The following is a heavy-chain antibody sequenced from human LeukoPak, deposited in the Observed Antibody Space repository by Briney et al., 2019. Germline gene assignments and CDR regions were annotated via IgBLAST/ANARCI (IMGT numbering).Heavy chain of an antibody. CDR1: GGTFSSYA. CDR2: IIPIFGTA. D-gene: IGHD2-2*01. J-gene: IGHJ6*03. V-gene: IGHV1-69*05. Sequence: ASVKVSRKASGGTFSSYAISWVRQAPGQGLEWMGGIIPIFGTANYAQKFQGRVTIITDESTSTAYMELSSLRSEDTAVYYCARDGRYCSSTSCPASYYYYYMDVWGKGTTVTVSS. CDR3: ARDGRYCSSTSCPASYYYYYMDV.